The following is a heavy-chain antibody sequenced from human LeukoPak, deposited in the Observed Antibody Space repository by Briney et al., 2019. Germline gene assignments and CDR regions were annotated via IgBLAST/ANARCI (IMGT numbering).Heavy chain of an antibody. CDR3: ARRYCSGGTCYFDY. CDR1: GFIFSTYS. V-gene: IGHV3-74*03. CDR2: INSDESLT. Sequence: GGSLRLPCVASGFIFSTYSMNWVRQAPGKGLVWVSRINSDESLTTYADSVKGRFTISRDNAKNTLYLQMNSLRAEDTAVYYCARRYCSGGTCYFDYWGQGTLVTVSS. J-gene: IGHJ4*02. D-gene: IGHD2-15*01.